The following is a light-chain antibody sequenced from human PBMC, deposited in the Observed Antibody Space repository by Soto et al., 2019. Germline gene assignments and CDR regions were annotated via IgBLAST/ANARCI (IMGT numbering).Light chain of an antibody. CDR1: QSVSSD. CDR2: DAS. CDR3: QQYNKWPPLT. Sequence: EIVMTQSPATLSVSPGERATLSCRASQSVSSDLAWYQQKPGQAPRRLIYDASTRATGMPVRFSGSGSGTEFTLTISSLQSEDFALYYCQQYNKWPPLTFGGGTKVEI. V-gene: IGKV3-15*01. J-gene: IGKJ4*01.